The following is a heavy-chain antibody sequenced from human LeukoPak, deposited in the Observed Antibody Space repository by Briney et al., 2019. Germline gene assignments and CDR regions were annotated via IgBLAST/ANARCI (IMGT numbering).Heavy chain of an antibody. V-gene: IGHV3-30*04. D-gene: IGHD1-7*01. CDR3: AAYNWNSVYDY. CDR2: ISYHGSDQ. J-gene: IGHJ4*02. CDR1: GFTFSDYA. Sequence: PGRSLRLSCAASGFTFSDYAMHWVRQAPGKGLDWVAVISYHGSDQYYADSVKGRFTISRDYSKNTLYLQMNSLRAEDTAMYYCAAYNWNSVYDYWGQGTLVTVSS.